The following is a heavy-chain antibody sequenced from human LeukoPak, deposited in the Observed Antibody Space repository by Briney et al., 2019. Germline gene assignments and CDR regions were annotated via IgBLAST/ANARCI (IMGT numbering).Heavy chain of an antibody. V-gene: IGHV3-23*01. CDR2: ISGSGGST. CDR3: AKDRGSGGYYDGYFDY. Sequence: PGGSLRLSCAASGFTFSSYAMSWVRQAPGKGLEWVSAISGSGGSTYYADSVKGRLTISRDNSKIALYLQMNNLRAEDTAVYYCAKDRGSGGYYDGYFDYWGQGTLVTVSS. D-gene: IGHD3-22*01. J-gene: IGHJ4*02. CDR1: GFTFSSYA.